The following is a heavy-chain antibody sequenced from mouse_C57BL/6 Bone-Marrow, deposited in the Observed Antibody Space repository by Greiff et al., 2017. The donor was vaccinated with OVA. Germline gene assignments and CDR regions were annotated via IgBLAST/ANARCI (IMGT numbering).Heavy chain of an antibody. CDR1: GFTFTDSY. J-gene: IGHJ1*03. Sequence: DVKLVESGGGLVQPGGSLSLSCAASGFTFTDSYMSWVRQPPGKALEWLGFIRNKANGYTTEYSASVKGRFTISRDNSPSILYLQMKALRAEDSATYYCARYNYGSSYWYCDVWGTGTTVTVSS. CDR2: IRNKANGYTT. CDR3: ARYNYGSSYWYCDV. D-gene: IGHD1-1*01. V-gene: IGHV7-3*01.